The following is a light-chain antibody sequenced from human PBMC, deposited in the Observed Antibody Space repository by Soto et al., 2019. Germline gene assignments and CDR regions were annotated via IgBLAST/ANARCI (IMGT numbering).Light chain of an antibody. V-gene: IGKV1D-12*01. Sequence: DIQMTQSPSSVSASVGDRVTITCRASQGISTWLAWCQQKPGKAPKLLIYGASSLQSGVPSRFSGSGSGTDFTLTISNLQPEDFATYYCQQANSFPISFGQGTRLEIK. CDR3: QQANSFPIS. J-gene: IGKJ5*01. CDR1: QGISTW. CDR2: GAS.